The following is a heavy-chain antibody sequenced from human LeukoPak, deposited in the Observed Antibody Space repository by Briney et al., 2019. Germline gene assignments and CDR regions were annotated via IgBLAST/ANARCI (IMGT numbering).Heavy chain of an antibody. Sequence: PSETLPLTCTVSGGSISSSSYYWGWIRQPPGKGLEWIGSIYYSGSTYYNPSLKSRVTISVDTSKNQFSLKLSSVTAADTAVYYCARDLNDVLGYMTTVTLGDYWGQGTLVTVSS. CDR3: ARDLNDVLGYMTTVTLGDY. CDR1: GGSISSSSYY. V-gene: IGHV4-39*07. D-gene: IGHD4-17*01. CDR2: IYYSGST. J-gene: IGHJ4*02.